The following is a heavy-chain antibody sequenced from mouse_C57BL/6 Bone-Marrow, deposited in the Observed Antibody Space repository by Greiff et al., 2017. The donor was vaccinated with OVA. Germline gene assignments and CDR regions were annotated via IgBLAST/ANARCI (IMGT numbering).Heavy chain of an antibody. J-gene: IGHJ1*03. V-gene: IGHV1-52*01. CDR3: ARTFYYRYFDV. CDR2: IDPSDSET. CDR1: GYTFTSYW. Sequence: LVRPGSSVQLSCKASGYTFTSYWMHWVKQRPIQGLEWIGNIDPSDSETHYNQKFKDKATLTVDKSSSTAYMQLSSLTSEDSAVYYCARTFYYRYFDVWGTGTTVTVSS.